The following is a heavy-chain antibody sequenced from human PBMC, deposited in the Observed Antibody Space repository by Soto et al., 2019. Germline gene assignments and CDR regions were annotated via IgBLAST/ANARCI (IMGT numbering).Heavy chain of an antibody. CDR2: ISAYNGNT. V-gene: IGHV1-18*01. CDR1: GYTFTSYG. Sequence: GASVKVSCKASGYTFTSYGISWVRQAPGQGLEWMGWISAYNGNTNYAQKLQGRVTMTTDTSTSTAYMELRSLRSDDTAVYYCARDPPYDYIPSYYMDVWGKGTTVTVSS. CDR3: ARDPPYDYIPSYYMDV. J-gene: IGHJ6*03. D-gene: IGHD3-16*01.